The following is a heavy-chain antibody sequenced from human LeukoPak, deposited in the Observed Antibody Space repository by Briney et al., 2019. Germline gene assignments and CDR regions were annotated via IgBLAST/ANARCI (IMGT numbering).Heavy chain of an antibody. CDR1: GASISSSSSY. D-gene: IGHD3-10*01. Sequence: SDTLSLTCTVSGASISSSSSYWGWIRQPPGKGLEWLGNIYSRGNTYYKPSLRSRVTISIDTSKNQFSLRLTSVTAADTAVYYCARGGGSYDPHRWFDPWGQGTLVTVSS. V-gene: IGHV4-39*07. CDR2: IYSRGNT. CDR3: ARGGGSYDPHRWFDP. J-gene: IGHJ5*02.